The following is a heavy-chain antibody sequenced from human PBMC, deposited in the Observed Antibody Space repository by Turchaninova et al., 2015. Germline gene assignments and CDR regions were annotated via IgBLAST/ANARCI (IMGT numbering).Heavy chain of an antibody. Sequence: TVSGSGASTYYADSVKGRFTISRNNSKNKLYLQMNSLGAEDTAVYFCARIVEVTTSHYHFDYWGQGTLVTVSS. CDR2: VSGSGAST. CDR3: ARIVEVTTSHYHFDY. V-gene: IGHV3-23*01. J-gene: IGHJ4*02. D-gene: IGHD2-21*02.